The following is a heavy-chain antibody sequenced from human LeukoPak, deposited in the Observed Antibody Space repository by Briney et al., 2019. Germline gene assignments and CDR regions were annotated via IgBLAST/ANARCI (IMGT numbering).Heavy chain of an antibody. J-gene: IGHJ4*02. CDR1: GYAFTGYY. CDR2: INPNSGGT. V-gene: IGHV1-2*02. Sequence: ASVKVSCKASGYAFTGYYMHWVRQAPGQGLEWMGWINPNSGGTNYAQKFQGRVTMTRDTSISTVYMELSRLRSDDTAVYYCAGAHGSSTAVARYWGQGTLVTVSS. CDR3: AGAHGSSTAVARY. D-gene: IGHD6-19*01.